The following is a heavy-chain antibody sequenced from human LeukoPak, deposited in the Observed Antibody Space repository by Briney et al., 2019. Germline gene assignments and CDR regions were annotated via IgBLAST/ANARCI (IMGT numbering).Heavy chain of an antibody. CDR1: GFTFSSNG. Sequence: PGGSLRLSCAASGFTFSSNGMHWVRQAPGKGLEWVAVISSDGSNKYFADSVKGRFTVSRDNSKNTLYLQMNSLRVEVTAVYYCAKVGTGYSSGWSTIGGFDYLGQGTLVTVSS. CDR3: AKVGTGYSSGWSTIGGFDY. V-gene: IGHV3-30*18. CDR2: ISSDGSNK. D-gene: IGHD6-13*01. J-gene: IGHJ4*02.